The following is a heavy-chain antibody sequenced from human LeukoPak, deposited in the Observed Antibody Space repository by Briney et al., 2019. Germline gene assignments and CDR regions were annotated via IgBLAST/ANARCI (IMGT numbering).Heavy chain of an antibody. CDR1: GGSISSYY. V-gene: IGHV4-59*08. J-gene: IGHJ5*02. D-gene: IGHD7-27*01. CDR3: ARGSRNWGPIFEL. CDR2: IYYSGST. Sequence: SETLSLTCTVSGGSISSYYWSWIRQPPGKGLEWIGYIYYSGSTNYNPSLKSRVTISVDTSKNQFSLKLSSVTAADTAVYYCARGSRNWGPIFELWGQGTLVTVSS.